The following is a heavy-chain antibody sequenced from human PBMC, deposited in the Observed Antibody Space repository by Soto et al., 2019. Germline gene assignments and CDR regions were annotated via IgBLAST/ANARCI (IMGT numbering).Heavy chain of an antibody. J-gene: IGHJ4*02. CDR1: GFALSSYV. CDR3: AKAMAAANYFDY. Sequence: EVQLLESGGALVQPGGSLRLSCAASGFALSSYVMSWVRQAPGKGLEWVSGIIRGSGGSTFYADSVKGRFTISRDNSKNTLYLQMNSLRVEDTATYYCAKAMAAANYFDYWGQGTLVTVSS. CDR2: IIRGSGGST. D-gene: IGHD6-13*01. V-gene: IGHV3-23*01.